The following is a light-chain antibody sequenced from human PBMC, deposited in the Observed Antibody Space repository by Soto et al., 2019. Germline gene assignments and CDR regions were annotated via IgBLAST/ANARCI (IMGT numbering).Light chain of an antibody. V-gene: IGKV3-11*01. J-gene: IGKJ5*01. CDR2: EAS. CDR3: QQRSNWST. CDR1: QSVSSY. Sequence: EIVLTQSPATLSLSPGERATLSCRASQSVSSYLAWYQQKPGQAPRLLIYEASNRATGIPARFSGSGSGTDFTLTISSLEPEYSAVYYCQQRSNWSTFGQGTRLEIK.